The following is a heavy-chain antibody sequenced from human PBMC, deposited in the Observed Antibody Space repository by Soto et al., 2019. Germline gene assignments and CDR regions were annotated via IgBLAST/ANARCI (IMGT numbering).Heavy chain of an antibody. CDR3: ARVTSTIGGSFTDYYYGMDV. D-gene: IGHD1-26*01. V-gene: IGHV4-4*02. CDR1: DGSISSSNW. Sequence: SETLSLTCAVSDGSISSSNWWSWVRQPPGKGLEWIGEIYHSGSTNYNPSLKSRVTISVDKSKNQFSLKLSSVTAADTAVYYCARVTSTIGGSFTDYYYGMDVWGQGTTVTVSS. J-gene: IGHJ6*02. CDR2: IYHSGST.